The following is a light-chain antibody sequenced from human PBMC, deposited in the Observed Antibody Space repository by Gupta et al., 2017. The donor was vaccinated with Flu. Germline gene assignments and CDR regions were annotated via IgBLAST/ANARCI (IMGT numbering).Light chain of an antibody. CDR2: GAS. J-gene: IGKJ1*01. Sequence: PSSLSASVGDRVTITCRASQRNSSYLDWYQQKPGKAPKLLIYGASRLQSGVPSRFSGSGSGTDFTLTISSRQAEDFAVYYCQQRDSTPWTFGQGTKVEIK. CDR3: QQRDSTPWT. CDR1: QRNSSY. V-gene: IGKV1-39*01.